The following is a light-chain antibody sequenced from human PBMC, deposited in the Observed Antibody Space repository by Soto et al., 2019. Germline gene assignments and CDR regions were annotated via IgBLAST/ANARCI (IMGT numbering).Light chain of an antibody. CDR2: GVT. CDR1: SSDVGAYNY. J-gene: IGLJ2*01. CDR3: ASYARTTTLV. Sequence: QSALTQPASVSGSPGQSITISCTGTSSDVGAYNYVSWYQHHPGKAPKLIILGVTNRPSGVSNRFSGSKSGNTASLTISGLQAEDEAAYYCASYARTTTLVFGGGTKVTVL. V-gene: IGLV2-14*03.